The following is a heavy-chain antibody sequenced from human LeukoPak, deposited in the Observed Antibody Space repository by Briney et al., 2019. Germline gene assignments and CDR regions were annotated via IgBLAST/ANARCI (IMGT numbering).Heavy chain of an antibody. CDR3: ARVAAAGYYFDY. Sequence: SGGSLRLSCAASGFTFSSYSMNWVRQAPGKGLEWVSSISSSSSYIYYADSVKGRFTISRDNAKNSLYLQMNSLRAEDTAVYYCARVAAAGYYFDYWGQGTLVTVSS. CDR2: ISSSSSYI. D-gene: IGHD6-13*01. J-gene: IGHJ4*02. CDR1: GFTFSSYS. V-gene: IGHV3-21*01.